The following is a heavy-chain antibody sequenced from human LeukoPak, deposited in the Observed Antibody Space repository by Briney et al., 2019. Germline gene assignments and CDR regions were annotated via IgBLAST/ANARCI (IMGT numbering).Heavy chain of an antibody. CDR3: ARDISLNYDFWSGYYIGEAYFDY. V-gene: IGHV3-7*03. CDR2: IKQDGSEK. CDR1: GFTFSSYW. J-gene: IGHJ4*02. D-gene: IGHD3-3*01. Sequence: PGGSLRLSCAASGFTFSSYWMSWVRQAPGKGLEWVANIKQDGSEKYYVDSVKGRFTISRDNAKNSLYLQMNSLRAEDTAVYYCARDISLNYDFWSGYYIGEAYFDYWGQETLVTVSS.